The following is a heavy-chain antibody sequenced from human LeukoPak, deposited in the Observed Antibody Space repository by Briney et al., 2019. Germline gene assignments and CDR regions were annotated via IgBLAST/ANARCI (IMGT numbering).Heavy chain of an antibody. V-gene: IGHV3-9*03. CDR3: AKGLGSSSWFSFDY. D-gene: IGHD6-13*01. Sequence: GRSLRLSCAASGFTFDDYAMHWVRQAPGKGLEWVSGISWNSGCIGYADAVKGRFTISRDNAKNSLYLQMNSLRAEDMALYYCAKGLGSSSWFSFDYWGQGTLVTVSS. J-gene: IGHJ4*02. CDR2: ISWNSGCI. CDR1: GFTFDDYA.